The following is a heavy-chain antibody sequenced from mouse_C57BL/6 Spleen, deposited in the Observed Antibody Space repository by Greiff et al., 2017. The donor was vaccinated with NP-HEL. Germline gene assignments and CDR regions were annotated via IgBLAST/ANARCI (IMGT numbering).Heavy chain of an antibody. J-gene: IGHJ4*01. D-gene: IGHD1-1*01. V-gene: IGHV5-9-1*02. Sequence: EVKLMESGEGLVKPGGSLKLSCVASGFTFSSYAMSWVRQTPEKRLEWVAYISSGGDYIYYADTVKGRFTISRDNARNTLYLQMSSLKSEDTAMYYCTGVYYYGSSDAMDYWGQGTSVTVSS. CDR3: TGVYYYGSSDAMDY. CDR1: GFTFSSYA. CDR2: ISSGGDYI.